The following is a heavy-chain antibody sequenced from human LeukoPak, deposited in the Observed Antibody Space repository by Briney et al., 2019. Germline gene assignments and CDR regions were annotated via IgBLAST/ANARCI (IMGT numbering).Heavy chain of an antibody. Sequence: GGSLRLSCAASGFTFNSNAMHWVRQTPGKGLEWVAFISYDGSNKLYADSVKGRFTISRDSSKNTLFLQMNSLRAEDTAVYYCARCQLICYGMDVWGQGTTVTVSS. J-gene: IGHJ6*02. CDR2: ISYDGSNK. D-gene: IGHD5-24*01. V-gene: IGHV3-30-3*01. CDR1: GFTFNSNA. CDR3: ARCQLICYGMDV.